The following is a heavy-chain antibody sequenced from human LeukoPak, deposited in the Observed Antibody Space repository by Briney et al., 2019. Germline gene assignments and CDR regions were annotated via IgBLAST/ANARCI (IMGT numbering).Heavy chain of an antibody. D-gene: IGHD4-17*01. CDR2: INHSGST. J-gene: IGHJ4*02. V-gene: IGHV4-34*01. CDR3: ARGNGYLRNFDY. CDR1: GGSFSGYY. Sequence: SETLSLTCAVYGGSFSGYYWSWIRQPPGKGLEWIGEINHSGSTNYNPSLKSRVTISVDTSKNQFSLKLSSVTAADTAVYYCARGNGYLRNFDYWGQGTLVTVSS.